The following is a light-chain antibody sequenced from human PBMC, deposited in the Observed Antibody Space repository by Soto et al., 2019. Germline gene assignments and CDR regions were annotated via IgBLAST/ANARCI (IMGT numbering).Light chain of an antibody. V-gene: IGKV3-11*01. CDR1: QSITNS. J-gene: IGKJ3*01. CDR3: QQRGNWPFT. Sequence: EIVLTQSPATLSLSPGERATLSCRASQSITNSLAWYQQKPGQAPRLLIYDASNRATGIPARFSGSGSGTDFTLTFSSLEPEDFAVYYCQQRGNWPFTFGPGTLVDIK. CDR2: DAS.